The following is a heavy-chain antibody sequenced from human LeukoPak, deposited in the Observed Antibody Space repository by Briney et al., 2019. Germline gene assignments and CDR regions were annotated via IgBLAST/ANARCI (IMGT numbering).Heavy chain of an antibody. Sequence: ASVKVSCKASGYTFTGYYVHGVRQAPGQGLVWMGRINPNNGATNYAQKLQGRVTITGDTSISTAYMELSSLRSDDTAVYYCTRERGSYHGNAYWGQGTLVTVSS. D-gene: IGHD1-26*01. CDR2: INPNNGAT. CDR3: TRERGSYHGNAY. CDR1: GYTFTGYY. J-gene: IGHJ4*02. V-gene: IGHV1-2*06.